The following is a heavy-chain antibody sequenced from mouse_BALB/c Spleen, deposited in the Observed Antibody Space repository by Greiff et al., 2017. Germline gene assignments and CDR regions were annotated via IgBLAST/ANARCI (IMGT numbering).Heavy chain of an antibody. CDR3: ARSYYGNCDYFDD. CDR1: GFTFSSFG. Sequence: EVQRVESGGGLVQPGGSRKLSCAASGFTFSSFGMHWVRQAPEKGLEWVAYISSGSSTIYYADTVKGRFNISRDNTKNTLFLQMTSQRSEDTAMYYCARSYYGNCDYFDDWGQGTTLTVSS. J-gene: IGHJ2*01. CDR2: ISSGSSTI. D-gene: IGHD2-1*01. V-gene: IGHV5-17*02.